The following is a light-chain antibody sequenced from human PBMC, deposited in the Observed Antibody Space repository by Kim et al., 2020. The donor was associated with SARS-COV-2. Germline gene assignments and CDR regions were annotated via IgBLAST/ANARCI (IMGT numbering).Light chain of an antibody. Sequence: APGKAARITSGGNNIGSICVHWYQQKPGQAPVLVIYFDSDRPSGVPERFSGSNSGNTATLTISRVAAGDEADYYCQVWDSSSDHPVFGGGTKLTVL. CDR2: FDS. CDR3: QVWDSSSDHPV. J-gene: IGLJ3*02. CDR1: NIGSIC. V-gene: IGLV3-21*04.